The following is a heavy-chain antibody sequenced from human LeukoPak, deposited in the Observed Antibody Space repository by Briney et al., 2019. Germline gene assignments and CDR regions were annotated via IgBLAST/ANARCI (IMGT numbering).Heavy chain of an antibody. CDR3: ARGLYDFWSGIDY. D-gene: IGHD3-3*01. CDR2: ISSSSYI. V-gene: IGHV3-21*01. Sequence: PGGSLRLSCAASGFTFSSYSMNWVRQAPGKGLEWVSSISSSSYIYYADSVKGRFTISRDNAKNSLYLQMNSLRAEDTAVYYCARGLYDFWSGIDYWGQGTLVTVSS. CDR1: GFTFSSYS. J-gene: IGHJ4*02.